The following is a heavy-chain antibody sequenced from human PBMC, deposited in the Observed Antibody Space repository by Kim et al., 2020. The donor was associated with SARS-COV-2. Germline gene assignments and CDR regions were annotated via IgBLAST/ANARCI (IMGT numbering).Heavy chain of an antibody. Sequence: SETLSLTCAVYGGSFSGYYWSWIRQPPGKGLEWIGEINHSGSTNYNPSLKSRVTISVDTSKNQFSLKLSSVTAADTAVYYCARWWYYYDSSGYSYYYYGMDVWGQGTTVTVSS. J-gene: IGHJ6*02. CDR2: INHSGST. V-gene: IGHV4-34*01. CDR3: ARWWYYYDSSGYSYYYYGMDV. CDR1: GGSFSGYY. D-gene: IGHD3-22*01.